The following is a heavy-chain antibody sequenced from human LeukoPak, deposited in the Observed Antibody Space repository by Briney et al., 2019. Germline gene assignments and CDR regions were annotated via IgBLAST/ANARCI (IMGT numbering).Heavy chain of an antibody. Sequence: SETLSLTCAVSGGSISSSNWWSWVRQPPGKGLEWIGEIYHSGSTNYNPSLKSRLTMSVDTSENQFSLKLTSVTAADTAVYFCARRPSSASGDWYFDLWGRGTLVTVSS. CDR2: IYHSGST. CDR1: GGSISSSNW. V-gene: IGHV4-4*02. J-gene: IGHJ2*01. CDR3: ARRPSSASGDWYFDL. D-gene: IGHD6-6*01.